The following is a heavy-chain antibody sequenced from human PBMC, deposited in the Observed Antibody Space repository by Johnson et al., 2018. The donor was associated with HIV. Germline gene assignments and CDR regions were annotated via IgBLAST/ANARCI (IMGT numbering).Heavy chain of an antibody. D-gene: IGHD3-22*01. CDR2: INWNGGST. CDR3: ARGVSSGYYSNAVDV. CDR1: GFTFDDYG. J-gene: IGHJ3*01. V-gene: IGHV3-20*04. Sequence: VQLVESGGGVVRPGGSMRLSCAASGFTFDDYGVSWVRQAPGKGLEWVSGINWNGGSTGYADSVKGRFTISRDSAKNSLYLQMNSLRAEDTALYYCARGVSSGYYSNAVDVWGQGTMATVSS.